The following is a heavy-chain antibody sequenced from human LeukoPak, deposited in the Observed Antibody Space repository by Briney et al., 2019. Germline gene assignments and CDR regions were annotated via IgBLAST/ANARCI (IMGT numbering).Heavy chain of an antibody. CDR2: ISSSSSAI. V-gene: IGHV3-48*01. D-gene: IGHD3-10*01. CDR1: GFTFSSYS. J-gene: IGHJ6*03. Sequence: GGSLRLSCAASGFTFSSYSMNWVRQAPGKGLEWVSYISSSSSAIYYADSVKGRFTISRDNAKNSLYLQMNSLRAEDTAVYYCARDPGGYYYMDVWGKGTTVTVSS. CDR3: ARDPGGYYYMDV.